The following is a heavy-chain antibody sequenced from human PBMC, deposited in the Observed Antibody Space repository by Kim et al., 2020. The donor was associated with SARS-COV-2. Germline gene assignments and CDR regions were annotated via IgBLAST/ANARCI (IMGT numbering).Heavy chain of an antibody. V-gene: IGHV3-30*18. CDR2: ISYDGSNK. CDR3: AKGDDSSSWFYFDY. CDR1: GFTFSSYG. Sequence: GGSLRLSCAASGFTFSSYGMHWVRQAPGKGLEWVAVISYDGSNKYYADSVKGRFTISRDNSKNTLYLQMNSLRAEDTAVYYCAKGDDSSSWFYFDYWGQGTLVTVSS. J-gene: IGHJ4*02. D-gene: IGHD6-13*01.